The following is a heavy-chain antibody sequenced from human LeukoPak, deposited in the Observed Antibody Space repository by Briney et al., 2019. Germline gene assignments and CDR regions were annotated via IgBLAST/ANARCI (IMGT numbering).Heavy chain of an antibody. J-gene: IGHJ4*02. CDR1: GYTFTSYG. D-gene: IGHD6-13*01. CDR2: IGAYNGNT. CDR3: VTLAAADPY. Sequence: ASVKVSCTASGYTFTSYGISWVRQAPGQGLEWMGWIGAYNGNTNYAQKLQGRVTMTTDTSTSTAYMELRSLRSDDTAVYCCVTLAAADPYWGQGTLVTVFS. V-gene: IGHV1-18*01.